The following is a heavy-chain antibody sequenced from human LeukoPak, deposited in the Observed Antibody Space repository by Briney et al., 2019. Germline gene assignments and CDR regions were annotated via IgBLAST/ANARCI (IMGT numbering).Heavy chain of an antibody. J-gene: IGHJ4*02. CDR3: AGDRTGSNVWVR. CDR1: GYTFISYG. CDR2: ISASNGNT. Sequence: ASVKVSCKASGYTFISYGISWVRQAPGQGLEWIGWISASNGNTNLAQKFQGRVTLTTDTSTSTGYMELRSLRSDDTAVYYCAGDRTGSNVWVRWGQGTLVTVSS. D-gene: IGHD1-1*01. V-gene: IGHV1-18*01.